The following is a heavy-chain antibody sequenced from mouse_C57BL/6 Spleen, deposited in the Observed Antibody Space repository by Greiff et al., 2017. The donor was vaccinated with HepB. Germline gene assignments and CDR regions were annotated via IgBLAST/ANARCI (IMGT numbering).Heavy chain of an antibody. D-gene: IGHD3-2*02. V-gene: IGHV1-66*01. Sequence: QVQLKESGPELVKPGASVKISCKASGYSFTSYYIHWVKQRPGQGLEWIGWIYPGSGNTKYNEKFKGKATLTADTSSSTAYMQLSSLTSEDSAVYYCARAGDSSGYVHYYYAMDYWGQGTSVTVSS. J-gene: IGHJ4*01. CDR3: ARAGDSSGYVHYYYAMDY. CDR2: IYPGSGNT. CDR1: GYSFTSYY.